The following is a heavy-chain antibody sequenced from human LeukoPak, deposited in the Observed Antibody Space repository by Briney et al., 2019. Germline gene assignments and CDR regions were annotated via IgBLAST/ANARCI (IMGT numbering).Heavy chain of an antibody. CDR3: AKDHSSNFHWYFDP. D-gene: IGHD6-13*01. Sequence: GGSLRLSCAASGFTFSSYAMSWVRQAPGKGLEWVSVISGSGGSTYYADSVKGRFTISRDNSKNTLSLQMNSLRAEDTAVYYCAKDHSSNFHWYFDPWGRGTLVTVSS. CDR1: GFTFSSYA. J-gene: IGHJ2*01. V-gene: IGHV3-23*01. CDR2: ISGSGGST.